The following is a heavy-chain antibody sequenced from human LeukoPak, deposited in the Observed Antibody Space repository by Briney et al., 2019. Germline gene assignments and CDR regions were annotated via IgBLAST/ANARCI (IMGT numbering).Heavy chain of an antibody. CDR2: INHSGST. V-gene: IGHV4-34*01. Sequence: SETLSLTCAVSGYSISSGYYWSWIRQPPGKGLEWIGEINHSGSTNYNPSLKSRVTISVDTSKNQFSLKLSSVTAADTAVYYCARGNHNGYSLDYWGQGTLVTVSS. J-gene: IGHJ4*02. CDR1: GYSISSGYY. D-gene: IGHD6-13*01. CDR3: ARGNHNGYSLDY.